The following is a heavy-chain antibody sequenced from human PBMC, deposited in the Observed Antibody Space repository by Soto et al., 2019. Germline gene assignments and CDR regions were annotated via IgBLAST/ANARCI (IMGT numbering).Heavy chain of an antibody. D-gene: IGHD6-13*01. J-gene: IGHJ5*02. CDR3: AGGSSWDWFDP. CDR1: GGSLST. Sequence: QVQLQESGPRLVKPSETLSLTCSVSGGSLSTWSWIRQPPGKGLEWMGYLYNGGITYYNPSLKSRVTISEDTSKTQFSLHLTSVTPADTAVYYCAGGSSWDWFDPWGQGTLVTVSS. V-gene: IGHV4-59*01. CDR2: LYNGGIT.